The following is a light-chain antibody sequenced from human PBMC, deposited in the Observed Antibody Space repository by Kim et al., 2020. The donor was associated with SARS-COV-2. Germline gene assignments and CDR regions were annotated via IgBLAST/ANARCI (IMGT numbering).Light chain of an antibody. Sequence: PGGAVIFTWGSRTGAGTNGHYPLWVPQEPGQIPRGMIYGSTHPTPRAPARFSGSPPGGKAGLTLSGAQPEDEAEYYCLLSYSGPRVFGGGTQLTVL. CDR1: TGAGTNGHY. J-gene: IGLJ2*01. V-gene: IGLV7-46*01. CDR2: GST. CDR3: LLSYSGPRV.